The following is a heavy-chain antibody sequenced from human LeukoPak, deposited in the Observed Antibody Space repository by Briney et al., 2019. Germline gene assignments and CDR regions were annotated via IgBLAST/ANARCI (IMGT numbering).Heavy chain of an antibody. V-gene: IGHV4-4*07. Sequence: SETLSLTCTVSGGSISSYYWSWIRQPAGKGLEWIGRIYTSGSTNYNPSLKSRVTISVDKSKNQFSLKLSSVTAADTAVYYCARLRTIAAAVYYFDYWGQGTLVTVSS. CDR2: IYTSGST. D-gene: IGHD6-6*01. CDR1: GGSISSYY. CDR3: ARLRTIAAAVYYFDY. J-gene: IGHJ4*02.